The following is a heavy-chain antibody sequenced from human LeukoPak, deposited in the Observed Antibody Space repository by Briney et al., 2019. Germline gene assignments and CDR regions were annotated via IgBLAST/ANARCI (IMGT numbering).Heavy chain of an antibody. V-gene: IGHV4-34*01. CDR1: GGSFSDSY. Sequence: SETLSLTSAVYGGSFSDSYWTWIPPRPGKGLEWSGEIHHSRTTNFNPSLQSRVSTSVPATKNQFFLRVASMTAADTALYYYARGRKVSGVRRINWTRHENYFFYYIDVWGKGTSVSVSS. CDR3: ARGRKVSGVRRINWTRHENYFFYYIDV. J-gene: IGHJ6*03. CDR2: IHHSRTT. D-gene: IGHD1-14*01.